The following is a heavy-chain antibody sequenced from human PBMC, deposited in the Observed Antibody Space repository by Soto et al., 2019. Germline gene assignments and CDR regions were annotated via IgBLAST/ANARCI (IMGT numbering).Heavy chain of an antibody. J-gene: IGHJ4*02. D-gene: IGHD2-15*01. Sequence: GGSLRLSCAASGFTFSNYGMHWVRQAPGKGLEWVAVISYDGSNKYSADSVKGRFTISRDNSKNTLYLQMNSLRAEDTAVYYCVKGRKRYCSGGSCYYFDYWGQGTLVTVSS. CDR2: ISYDGSNK. CDR3: VKGRKRYCSGGSCYYFDY. V-gene: IGHV3-30*18. CDR1: GFTFSNYG.